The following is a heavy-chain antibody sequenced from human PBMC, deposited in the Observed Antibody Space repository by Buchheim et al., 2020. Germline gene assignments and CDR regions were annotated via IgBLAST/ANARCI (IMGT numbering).Heavy chain of an antibody. Sequence: QVQLVESGGGVVQPGRSLRLSCAASRFTFSSYGMHWVRQAPGKGLEWVAVIWSDGSYKYYADSVKVRFTISRDNSKNTLYLQRNSLRAEDTAVYFCARDGLLGTSGYIYGYAYYFDYWGQGTL. V-gene: IGHV3-33*01. D-gene: IGHD5-18*01. CDR2: IWSDGSYK. CDR1: RFTFSSYG. CDR3: ARDGLLGTSGYIYGYAYYFDY. J-gene: IGHJ4*02.